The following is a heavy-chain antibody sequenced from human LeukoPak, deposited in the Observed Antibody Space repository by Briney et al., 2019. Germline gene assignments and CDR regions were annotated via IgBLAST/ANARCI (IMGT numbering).Heavy chain of an antibody. D-gene: IGHD6-13*01. Sequence: PSETLSLTCTVSGYSISSGYYWGWIRQPPGKGLEWIGSIYHSGSTYYNPSLKSRVTISVDTSKNQFSLKLSSVTAADTAVYYCAREDGIAAAGHFDYWGQGTLVTVSS. CDR2: IYHSGST. V-gene: IGHV4-38-2*02. CDR3: AREDGIAAAGHFDY. J-gene: IGHJ4*02. CDR1: GYSISSGYY.